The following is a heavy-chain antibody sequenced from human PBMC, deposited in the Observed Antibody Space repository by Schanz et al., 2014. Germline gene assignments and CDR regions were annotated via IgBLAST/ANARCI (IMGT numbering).Heavy chain of an antibody. Sequence: QVQLVQSGGEAKTPGASVKVSCKASGYTFTRSGISWVRQAPGQGLEWMGWIGGSDGNTNFAQKFQGRVTTTTDTSTSTVYMELRSLTSDDSAVYYCARDRDQWDGNYLDYWGQGTLVTVSS. CDR2: IGGSDGNT. J-gene: IGHJ4*02. CDR1: GYTFTRSG. CDR3: ARDRDQWDGNYLDY. D-gene: IGHD1-26*01. V-gene: IGHV1-18*01.